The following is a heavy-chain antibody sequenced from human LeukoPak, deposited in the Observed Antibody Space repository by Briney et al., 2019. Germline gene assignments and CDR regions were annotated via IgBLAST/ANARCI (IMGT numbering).Heavy chain of an antibody. D-gene: IGHD2-8*01. Sequence: GGSLRLSCAASGFTFSSYGMHWVRQAPGKGLEWVAYIQYDGSNERYADSVKGRFSISRDSSKNILYLQMNSLRAEDTAVYYCAKDRCSNGIGCYYYYMDVWGKGTTVTISS. CDR1: GFTFSSYG. CDR3: AKDRCSNGIGCYYYYMDV. V-gene: IGHV3-30*02. J-gene: IGHJ6*03. CDR2: IQYDGSNE.